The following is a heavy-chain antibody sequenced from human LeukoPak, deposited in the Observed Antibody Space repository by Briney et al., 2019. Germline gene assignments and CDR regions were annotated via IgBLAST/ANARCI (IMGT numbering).Heavy chain of an antibody. CDR3: ARVYDSSGYYFD. Sequence: SETLPLPCTVSGGSITSYFWSWIRQPPGRRLEWIGYIYHSGTTNYNPSLKSRVTISADTSKNQFSLKLSSVTAADTAVYYCARVYDSSGYYFDWGQGTPVTVSS. V-gene: IGHV4-59*08. J-gene: IGHJ4*02. CDR2: IYHSGTT. D-gene: IGHD3-22*01. CDR1: GGSITSYF.